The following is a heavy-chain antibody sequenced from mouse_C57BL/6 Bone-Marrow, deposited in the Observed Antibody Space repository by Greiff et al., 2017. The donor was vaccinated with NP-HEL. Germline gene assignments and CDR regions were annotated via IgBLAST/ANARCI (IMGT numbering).Heavy chain of an antibody. Sequence: EVMLVESGGGLVQPGGSLSLSCAASGFTFTDYYMSWVRQPPGKALEWLGFIRNKANGYTTEYSASVKGRFTISRDNSQSILYLQMNALRAEDSATYYCARYGSNYVGNDAMDYWGQGTSVTVSS. J-gene: IGHJ4*01. CDR2: IRNKANGYTT. CDR3: ARYGSNYVGNDAMDY. D-gene: IGHD2-5*01. V-gene: IGHV7-3*01. CDR1: GFTFTDYY.